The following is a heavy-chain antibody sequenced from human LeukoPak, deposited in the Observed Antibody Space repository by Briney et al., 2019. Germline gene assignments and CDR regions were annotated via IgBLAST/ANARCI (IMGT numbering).Heavy chain of an antibody. V-gene: IGHV3-23*01. CDR1: GFTFNNYA. CDR2: ISGSDAGT. J-gene: IGHJ4*02. Sequence: PGGSLRLSCAASGFTFNNYAMSWVRQAPGKGLEWVSAISGSDAGTYYADSVKGRFTISRDNAKNSLYLQMNSLRAEDTAVYYCARDGGGYGIDYWGQGTLVTVSS. CDR3: ARDGGGYGIDY. D-gene: IGHD5-12*01.